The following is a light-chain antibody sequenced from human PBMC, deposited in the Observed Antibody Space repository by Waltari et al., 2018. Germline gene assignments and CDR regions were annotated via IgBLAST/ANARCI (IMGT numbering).Light chain of an antibody. V-gene: IGKV1-12*01. CDR1: QSIGTW. CDR3: QQANSFPYT. J-gene: IGKJ2*01. Sequence: DIQMTQSPPSVSASVGDRITITCRASQSIGTWLAWYQQKPGKAPKLLLYTASTLNSGVPSRFSGSGSGTDFTLTISSLQPEDFATYYCQQANSFPYTFGQGTKLEIK. CDR2: TAS.